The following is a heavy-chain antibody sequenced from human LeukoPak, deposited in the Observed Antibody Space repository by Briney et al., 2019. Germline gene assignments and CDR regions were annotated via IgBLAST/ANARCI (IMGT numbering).Heavy chain of an antibody. Sequence: GASVKVSCKASGYTFTSYGISWVRQAPGQGLEWMGWISAYNGNTNYAQKLQGRVTMTTDTSTSTAYTEPRSLRSDDTAVYYCARVWGVTTDDFDYWGQGTLVTVSS. CDR2: ISAYNGNT. V-gene: IGHV1-18*01. CDR3: ARVWGVTTDDFDY. D-gene: IGHD4-11*01. CDR1: GYTFTSYG. J-gene: IGHJ4*02.